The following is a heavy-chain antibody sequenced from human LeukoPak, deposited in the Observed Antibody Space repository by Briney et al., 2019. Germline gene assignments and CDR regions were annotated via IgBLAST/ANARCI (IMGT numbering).Heavy chain of an antibody. V-gene: IGHV4-38-2*02. CDR3: ARGSFPAYMTTVTTRAFPFDP. D-gene: IGHD4-17*01. CDR1: GYAITSGYY. Sequence: PSETLSLTCTVSGYAITSGYYWGWVRQSPGKGLEWIGDVYHNGATFDNPSLKSRLSISVDTSKNQFSLNLSSVTAADTAVYYCARGSFPAYMTTVTTRAFPFDPWGQGTLVTVSS. J-gene: IGHJ5*02. CDR2: VYHNGAT.